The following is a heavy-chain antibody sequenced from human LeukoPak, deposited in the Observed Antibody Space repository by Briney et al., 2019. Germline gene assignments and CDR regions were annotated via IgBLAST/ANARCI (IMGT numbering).Heavy chain of an antibody. Sequence: ASVKVSRKASGYTFTGYYMHWVRQAPGQGLEWIGWINPNSGVTNYAQKFQGRVTMTRDTSISTAYMELSRLRSDDTAVYYCARDSGDGYNTPIDYWGQGTLVSVSS. V-gene: IGHV1-2*02. D-gene: IGHD5-24*01. CDR3: ARDSGDGYNTPIDY. CDR1: GYTFTGYY. J-gene: IGHJ4*02. CDR2: INPNSGVT.